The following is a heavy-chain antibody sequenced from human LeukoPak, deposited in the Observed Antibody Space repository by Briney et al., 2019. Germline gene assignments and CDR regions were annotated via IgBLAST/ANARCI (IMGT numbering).Heavy chain of an antibody. J-gene: IGHJ4*02. D-gene: IGHD3-10*01. CDR1: GGSISTYY. V-gene: IGHV4-4*09. Sequence: SETLSLTCTVSGGSISTYYWRWIRQPPGEGLEWIGYIYTSGSTDYNPSLKSRLTISLDTSNNQFSLNLNSVTAADTAVYYCARSRGRKVTPFDGGGQGILVTVSS. CDR3: ARSRGRKVTPFDG. CDR2: IYTSGST.